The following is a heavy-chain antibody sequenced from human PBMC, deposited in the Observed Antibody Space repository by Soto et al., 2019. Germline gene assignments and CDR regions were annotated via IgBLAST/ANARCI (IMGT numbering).Heavy chain of an antibody. CDR2: IYRSGVT. CDR1: GDSSSTSTYS. J-gene: IGHJ5*01. V-gene: IGHV4-30-2*01. CDR3: AGMEYTGGLGFDS. Sequence: PSETLSLTCSFSGDSSSTSTYSWSWIRQPPGKALEWVGFIYRSGVTSYNPSLKSRVSISLDTSRNQCSLKVRSVTAADTAVYYCAGMEYTGGLGFDSGGRGTLATVS. D-gene: IGHD1-1*01.